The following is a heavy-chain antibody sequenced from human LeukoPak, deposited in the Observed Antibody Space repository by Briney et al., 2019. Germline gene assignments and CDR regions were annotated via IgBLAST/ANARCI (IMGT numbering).Heavy chain of an antibody. Sequence: GGSLRLSCAASGFTFSSYVMHWVRQAPGKGLEWVTVISYDGSNKYYADSVKGRFTVSRDNSQNTLFLQMNSLRAEDSAVYYCAIAERRSPIDYWGQGTLVTVSS. CDR3: AIAERRSPIDY. D-gene: IGHD1-1*01. V-gene: IGHV3-30*03. CDR2: ISYDGSNK. J-gene: IGHJ4*02. CDR1: GFTFSSYV.